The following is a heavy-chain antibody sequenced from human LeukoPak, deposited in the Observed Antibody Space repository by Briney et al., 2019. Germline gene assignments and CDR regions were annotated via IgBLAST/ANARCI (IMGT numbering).Heavy chain of an antibody. CDR2: IIPIFGTA. V-gene: IGHV1-69*13. CDR3: ARDLHYYDSSGRQVVYFDY. Sequence: SVKVSCKASGGTFSSYAISWVRQAPGQGLEWMGGIIPIFGTANYAQKFQGRVTITADESTSTAYMELSRLRSEDTAVYYCARDLHYYDSSGRQVVYFDYWGQGTLVTVSS. J-gene: IGHJ4*02. CDR1: GGTFSSYA. D-gene: IGHD3-22*01.